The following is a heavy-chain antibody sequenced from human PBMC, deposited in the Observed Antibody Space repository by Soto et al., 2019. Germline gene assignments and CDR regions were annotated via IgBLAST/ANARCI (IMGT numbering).Heavy chain of an antibody. CDR3: ATLSPGIAVANFDY. J-gene: IGHJ4*02. CDR1: GYTFTSYY. V-gene: IGHV1-46*01. D-gene: IGHD6-19*01. CDR2: INPSGGST. Sequence: GASVKVSCKASGYTFTSYYTHWVRQAPGQGLEWMGIINPSGGSTSYAQKFQGGVTMTRDTSTSTVYMELSSLRSEDTAVYYCATLSPGIAVANFDYWGQGTLVTVSS.